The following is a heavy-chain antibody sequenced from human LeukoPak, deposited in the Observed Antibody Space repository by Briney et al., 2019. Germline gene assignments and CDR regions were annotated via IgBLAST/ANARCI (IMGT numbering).Heavy chain of an antibody. J-gene: IGHJ5*01. CDR3: ARHSEITGFPFDS. CDR1: GGSISSYY. CDR2: IYTSGST. V-gene: IGHV4-4*09. Sequence: SETLSLTCTVSGGSISSYYWSWIRQPPGKELEWIGYIYTSGSTKYNPSLNNRVTISLDTSKNQFSLKLSSVTAADTAVYYCARHSEITGFPFDSWGQGTLVTVSS. D-gene: IGHD1-20*01.